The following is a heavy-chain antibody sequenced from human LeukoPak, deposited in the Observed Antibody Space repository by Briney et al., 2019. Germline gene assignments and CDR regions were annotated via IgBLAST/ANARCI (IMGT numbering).Heavy chain of an antibody. CDR2: ISSSSSTR. D-gene: IGHD3-10*01. V-gene: IGHV3-48*01. J-gene: IGHJ6*03. Sequence: GGSLRLSCAASGFTFSSYSMNWVRQAPGKGLEWVSYISSSSSTRYYADSVNGRFTISRANAKNSLYLQMNSLRAEDTAVHYCASGPTGEYYYHYMDVWGKGTKVPVSS. CDR3: ASGPTGEYYYHYMDV. CDR1: GFTFSSYS.